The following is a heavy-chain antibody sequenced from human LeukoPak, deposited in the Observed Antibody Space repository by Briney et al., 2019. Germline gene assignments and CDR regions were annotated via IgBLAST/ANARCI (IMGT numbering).Heavy chain of an antibody. Sequence: GGSLRLSCAASGFTFSNYGMHWVRQAPGKGLEWVAVISYDGSNKYYADSVKGRFTISIDNSKNTLYLQMNSLRAEDTAVYYCAKGHYMDVWGKGTTVTVSS. CDR2: ISYDGSNK. CDR3: AKGHYMDV. CDR1: GFTFSNYG. J-gene: IGHJ6*03. V-gene: IGHV3-30*18.